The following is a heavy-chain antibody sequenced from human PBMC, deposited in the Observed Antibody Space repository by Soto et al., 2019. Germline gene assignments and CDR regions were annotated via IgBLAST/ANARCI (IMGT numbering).Heavy chain of an antibody. CDR3: ARVTMVIRDSDHFGVDV. CDR2: ISHTGTT. J-gene: IGHJ6*02. CDR1: GFPISSPYS. D-gene: IGHD4-17*01. V-gene: IGHV4-38-2*02. Sequence: SETLSLTCLVSGFPISSPYSWGWIRQPPGKGLEWIGSISHTGTTSYSLSLTSRVSISVDTSKNQVSLKLTSVTAADTAVYFCARVTMVIRDSDHFGVDVWGHGTTVTVS.